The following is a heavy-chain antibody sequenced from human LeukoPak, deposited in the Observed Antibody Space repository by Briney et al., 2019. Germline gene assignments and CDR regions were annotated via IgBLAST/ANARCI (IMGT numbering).Heavy chain of an antibody. CDR2: IYYSGST. Sequence: SETLSLTCTVSGGSISSYYWSWIRQPPGKGLEWIGYIYYSGSTNYNPSLKSRVTISVDTSKNQFSLKLSSVTAADTAVYYCARHVIAPNDAFDIWGQGTMVTVSS. J-gene: IGHJ3*02. D-gene: IGHD2/OR15-2a*01. CDR3: ARHVIAPNDAFDI. CDR1: GGSISSYY. V-gene: IGHV4-59*08.